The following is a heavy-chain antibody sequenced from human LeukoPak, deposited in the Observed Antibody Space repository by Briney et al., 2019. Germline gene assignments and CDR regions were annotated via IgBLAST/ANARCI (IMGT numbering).Heavy chain of an antibody. CDR1: GYTCTICY. J-gene: IGHJ4*02. CDR2: INPNSGGT. CDR3: ARISLPSWKLGYFDY. V-gene: IGHV1-2*02. Sequence: ASVKVSFKASGYTCTICYMHWLRQAPGQGLGWRGWINPNSGGTNYAQKFQGRVTMTRDTSISTAYMELSRLRSDDTAVYYCARISLPSWKLGYFDYWGQGTLVTVSS. D-gene: IGHD2-2*01.